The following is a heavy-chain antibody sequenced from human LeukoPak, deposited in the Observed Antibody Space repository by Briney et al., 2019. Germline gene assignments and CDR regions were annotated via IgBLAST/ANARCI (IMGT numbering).Heavy chain of an antibody. CDR3: ARGVGYYGSGSYHFDY. CDR2: ISSSSSTR. J-gene: IGHJ4*02. V-gene: IGHV3-48*02. Sequence: GGSLRLSCAASGFTFSSYSMNWVRQAPGKGLERVSYISSSSSTRYYADSVKGRFTISRDNAKNSPDLQMNSLRDEDTAVYYCARGVGYYGSGSYHFDYWGQGTLVTVSS. D-gene: IGHD3-10*01. CDR1: GFTFSSYS.